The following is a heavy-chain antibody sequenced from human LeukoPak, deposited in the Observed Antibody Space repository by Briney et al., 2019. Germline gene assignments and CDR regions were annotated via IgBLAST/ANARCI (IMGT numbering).Heavy chain of an antibody. CDR1: GFTISSNY. Sequence: GGSLRLSCTASGFTISSNYMSWVRQAPGKGLEWVSVINSGGTTYYDDSVKGRFTISRDNSKNTLYLQMNSLRAADTAVYYCAGAVAAYYFDYWGQGTLVTVSS. D-gene: IGHD6-19*01. V-gene: IGHV3-53*01. CDR3: AGAVAAYYFDY. CDR2: INSGGTT. J-gene: IGHJ4*02.